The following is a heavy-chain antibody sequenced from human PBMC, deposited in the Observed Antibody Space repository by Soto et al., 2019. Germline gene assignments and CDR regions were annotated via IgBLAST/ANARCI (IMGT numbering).Heavy chain of an antibody. J-gene: IGHJ4*02. V-gene: IGHV4-39*01. Sequence: SETLSLTCTVSGDSISSSSYYWGWNRQPPGKELEWVGDLYYSGTTHYNPSLKIRITIAIDTTKNQFSLHLRSVTAADTAVYYCARGGDISAAGPYGYWGQGTLVTV. CDR3: ARGGDISAAGPYGY. CDR2: LYYSGTT. CDR1: GDSISSSSYY. D-gene: IGHD6-13*01.